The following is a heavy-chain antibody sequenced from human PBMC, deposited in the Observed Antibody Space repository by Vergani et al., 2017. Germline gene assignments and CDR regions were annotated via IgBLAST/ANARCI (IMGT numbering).Heavy chain of an antibody. D-gene: IGHD3-3*01. J-gene: IGHJ6*03. CDR2: IYYSGST. CDR1: GGSVSSGSYY. Sequence: QVQLQESGPGLLRPSETLSLTCTVSGGSVSSGSYYWTWLRQPAGKGLEWIGYIYYSGSTNYNPSLKRRVTISLDTSKNQFSLNLSSVTTADTAVYYCARDQGRYDFWSGYAPPGYYYYMDVWGKGTTVTVSS. CDR3: ARDQGRYDFWSGYAPPGYYYYMDV. V-gene: IGHV4-61*10.